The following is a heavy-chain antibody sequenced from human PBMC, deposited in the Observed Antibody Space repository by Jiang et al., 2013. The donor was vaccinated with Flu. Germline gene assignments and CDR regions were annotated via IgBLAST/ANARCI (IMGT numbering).Heavy chain of an antibody. CDR2: INPNSGGT. V-gene: IGHV1-2*02. D-gene: IGHD5-18*01. CDR3: ARPHRVGSYGRTVWDY. J-gene: IGHJ4*02. Sequence: PGASVKVSCKASGYTFTGYYMHWVRQAPGQGLEWMGWINPNSGGTNYAQKFQGRVTMTRDTSISTAYMELSRLRSDDTAVYYCARPHRVGSYGRTVWDYWGQGTLVTVSS. CDR1: GYTFTGYY.